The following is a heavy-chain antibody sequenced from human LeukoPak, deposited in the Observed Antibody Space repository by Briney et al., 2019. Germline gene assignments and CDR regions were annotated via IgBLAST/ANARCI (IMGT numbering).Heavy chain of an antibody. CDR2: ISAYNGNT. CDR1: GGTFSSYA. Sequence: GASVKVSCKASGGTFSSYAISWVRQAPGQGLEWMGWISAYNGNTNYAQKLQGRVTMTTDTSTSTAYMELRSLRSDDTAVYYCARDLTMVREETDYWGQGTLVTVSS. J-gene: IGHJ4*02. V-gene: IGHV1-18*01. D-gene: IGHD3-10*01. CDR3: ARDLTMVREETDY.